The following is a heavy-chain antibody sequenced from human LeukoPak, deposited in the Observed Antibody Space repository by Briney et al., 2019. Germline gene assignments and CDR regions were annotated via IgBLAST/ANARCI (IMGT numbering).Heavy chain of an antibody. J-gene: IGHJ4*02. D-gene: IGHD3-22*01. Sequence: PSDTLSLTCAVSGYSITSSSWWGWIRQPPGKGLEWIGYIYHSGTTYYNPSLQSRVTMSVDTSKNQFSLKLSSVTAVDSAVYYCARRNYYDISYWGQGTLVTVSS. CDR1: GYSITSSSW. V-gene: IGHV4-28*01. CDR3: ARRNYYDISY. CDR2: IYHSGTT.